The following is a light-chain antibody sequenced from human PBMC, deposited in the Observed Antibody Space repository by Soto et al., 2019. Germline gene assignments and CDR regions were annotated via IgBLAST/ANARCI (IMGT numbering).Light chain of an antibody. CDR1: QGVSSN. J-gene: IGKJ5*01. V-gene: IGKV3-15*01. CDR2: GAS. CDR3: QQYNNWPPSIT. Sequence: EIVMTQSPATLSVSPVERPTLSYRPSQGVSSNLAWYQQKPGQAPRLLIYGASTRATGIPARFSGSGSGTEFTLTISSLQSEDFAVYYCQQYNNWPPSITFGQGTRLEVK.